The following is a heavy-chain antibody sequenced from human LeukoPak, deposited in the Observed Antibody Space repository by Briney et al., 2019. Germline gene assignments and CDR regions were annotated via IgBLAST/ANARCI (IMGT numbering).Heavy chain of an antibody. CDR3: ARDRWYYDILTGSLIDY. CDR2: IYSDGTT. J-gene: IGHJ4*02. CDR1: GFTVSGIY. V-gene: IGHV3-66*01. D-gene: IGHD3-9*01. Sequence: GGSLRLSCAASGFTVSGIYMTWVRQAPGKGLEWVSVIYSDGTTYYADSVKGRFTISRDNSKNTLYLQMNSLRAEDTAVYYCARDRWYYDILTGSLIDYWGQGTLVTVSS.